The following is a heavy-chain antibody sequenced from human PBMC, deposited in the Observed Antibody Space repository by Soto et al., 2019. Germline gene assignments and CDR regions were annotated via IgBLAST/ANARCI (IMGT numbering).Heavy chain of an antibody. J-gene: IGHJ4*02. D-gene: IGHD3-3*01. CDR3: ARQWRGMHLPFDC. V-gene: IGHV4-31*11. CDR2: IHYSGST. Sequence: SETLSLTCVVSGASISSGNYYWSWVRQHPGKGLEWIGYIHYSGSTYYNPSLKSRLTISVDTSKNHFSLKLSSVTAADTAVYYCARQWRGMHLPFDCWGQGTLVTVSS. CDR1: GASISSGNYY.